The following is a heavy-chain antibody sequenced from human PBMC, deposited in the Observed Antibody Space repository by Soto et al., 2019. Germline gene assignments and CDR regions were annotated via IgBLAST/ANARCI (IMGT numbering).Heavy chain of an antibody. CDR2: ISSSSSYT. J-gene: IGHJ4*02. Sequence: QVQLVESGGGLVKPGGSLRLSCAASGFTFSDYYMSWIRKAPGKGLEWVSYISSSSSYTNYADSVKGRFTISRDNAKNSLYLQMNSLRAEDTAVYYCARRSIQWLRTPGPFDYWGQGTLVTVSS. CDR1: GFTFSDYY. D-gene: IGHD5-12*01. CDR3: ARRSIQWLRTPGPFDY. V-gene: IGHV3-11*05.